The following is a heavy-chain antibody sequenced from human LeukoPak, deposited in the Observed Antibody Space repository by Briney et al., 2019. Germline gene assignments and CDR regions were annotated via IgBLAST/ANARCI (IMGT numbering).Heavy chain of an antibody. CDR3: TRVTSWRTGFDY. J-gene: IGHJ4*02. Sequence: GGSLRLSCAASGFSFEAYGMFWVRQAPGKGLEWVSGITWNSDDMAYADSVKGRFTISRDNAKNCLYLQMNSLTVEDTALYYCTRVTSWRTGFDYWGQGTLVTVSS. CDR1: GFSFEAYG. D-gene: IGHD1-1*01. CDR2: ITWNSDDM. V-gene: IGHV3-9*01.